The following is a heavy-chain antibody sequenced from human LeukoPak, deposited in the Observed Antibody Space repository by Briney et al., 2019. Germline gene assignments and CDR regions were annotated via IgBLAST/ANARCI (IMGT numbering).Heavy chain of an antibody. CDR2: INPSGGST. CDR1: GYTFTIYY. D-gene: IGHD1-7*01. Sequence: ASVKVSCKPSGYTFTIYYIHWMRQAPGQGVEWMGIINPSGGSTSYAQKFQGRVTITRDTSTSTVYMELSSLRSEDTAVYYCARAGWNYGFYFYYYMDVWGKGTTITVSS. V-gene: IGHV1-46*01. J-gene: IGHJ6*03. CDR3: ARAGWNYGFYFYYYMDV.